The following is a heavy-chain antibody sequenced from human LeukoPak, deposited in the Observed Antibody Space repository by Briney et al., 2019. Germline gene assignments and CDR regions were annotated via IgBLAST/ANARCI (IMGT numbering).Heavy chain of an antibody. CDR1: GFTFSSYS. CDR3: ARRRNWNYANHYYYYGMDV. D-gene: IGHD1-7*01. V-gene: IGHV3-21*01. Sequence: GGSLRLSCAASGFTFSSYSMNWVRQAPGKGLEWVSSISSSSSYIYYADSVKGRFTISRDNAKNSLYLQMNSLRAEDTAVYYCARRRNWNYANHYYYYGMDVWGQGTTVTVSS. CDR2: ISSSSSYI. J-gene: IGHJ6*02.